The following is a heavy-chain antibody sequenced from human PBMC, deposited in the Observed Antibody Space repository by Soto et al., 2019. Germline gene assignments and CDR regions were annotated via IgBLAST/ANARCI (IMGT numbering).Heavy chain of an antibody. CDR3: ARELYDYIWGSYQSNWFDP. CDR2: IIPILGIA. CDR1: GGTFSSYT. D-gene: IGHD3-16*01. Sequence: ASVKVSCKAPGGTFSSYTISWVRQAPGQGLEWMGRIIPILGIANYAQKFQGRVTITADKSTSTAYMELSSLRSEDTAVYYCARELYDYIWGSYQSNWFDPWGQGTLVTVSS. J-gene: IGHJ5*02. V-gene: IGHV1-69*04.